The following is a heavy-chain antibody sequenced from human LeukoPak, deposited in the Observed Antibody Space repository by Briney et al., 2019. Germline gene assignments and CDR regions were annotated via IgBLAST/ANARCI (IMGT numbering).Heavy chain of an antibody. J-gene: IGHJ4*02. Sequence: GGSLRLSCAASGFTVSSNFMSWVRQAPGKGLEWVSVIYTGGSTYFIDSVKGRFTISRDNSKNTLYPQMNSLRAEDTAVYYCARGNGYNSAFDYWGQGTLVTVSS. CDR2: IYTGGST. D-gene: IGHD5-24*01. V-gene: IGHV3-66*01. CDR3: ARGNGYNSAFDY. CDR1: GFTVSSNF.